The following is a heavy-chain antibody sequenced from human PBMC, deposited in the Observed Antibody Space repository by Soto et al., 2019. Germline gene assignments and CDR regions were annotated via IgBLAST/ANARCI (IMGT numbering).Heavy chain of an antibody. V-gene: IGHV4-30-2*01. D-gene: IGHD2-15*01. CDR3: ARLRDWFDP. Sequence: SETLSLTCAVSGGSISSGGYSWSWIRQPPGKGLEWIGYIYHSGSTYYNPSLKSRVTISVDRSKNQFSLKLSSVTAADTAVYYCARLRDWFDPWGQGNMVTVYS. CDR1: GGSISSGGYS. CDR2: IYHSGST. J-gene: IGHJ5*02.